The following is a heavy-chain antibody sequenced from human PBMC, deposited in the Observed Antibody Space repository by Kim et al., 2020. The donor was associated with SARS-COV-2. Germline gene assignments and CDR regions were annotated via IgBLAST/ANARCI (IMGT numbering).Heavy chain of an antibody. CDR1: GGSINNAF. V-gene: IGHV4-59*01. Sequence: SETLSLTCTVSGGSINNAFWSWMRQSPGRGLEWIGWIYDNGDTDYNPSLKGRVAMSLDTSNNQFSLEVTSVTTADTAVYYCATSPVGAASNWFGPWGRGTLVTVSS. J-gene: IGHJ5*02. CDR2: IYDNGDT. CDR3: ATSPVGAASNWFGP. D-gene: IGHD1-26*01.